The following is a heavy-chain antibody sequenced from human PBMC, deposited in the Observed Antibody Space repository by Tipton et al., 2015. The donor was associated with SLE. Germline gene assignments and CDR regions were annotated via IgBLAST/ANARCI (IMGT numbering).Heavy chain of an antibody. D-gene: IGHD1-1*01. CDR1: GYSFTTYS. CDR2: INAGDVYK. CDR3: AREAGNWNDLGYGLDV. J-gene: IGHJ6*02. Sequence: QSGAEVKKPGASVKVSCKASGYSFTTYSIHWVRQAPGQRLEWMGWINAGDVYKTYSQNFQGRVTITRDKSASTAYMELSSLRSEDTAVYYCAREAGNWNDLGYGLDVWGQGTTVIVSS. V-gene: IGHV1-3*01.